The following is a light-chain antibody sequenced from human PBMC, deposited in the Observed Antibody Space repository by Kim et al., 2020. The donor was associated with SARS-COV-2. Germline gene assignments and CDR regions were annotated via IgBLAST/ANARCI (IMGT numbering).Light chain of an antibody. Sequence: PGQPARITCSEDALPKQYAYWFQQKPGQAPVVVIYEDTERPSGIPERFSGSTSGTTVTLTISGVQAEDEADYYCQSADSSDTFWVFGGGTQLTVL. CDR2: EDT. J-gene: IGLJ3*02. CDR1: ALPKQY. CDR3: QSADSSDTFWV. V-gene: IGLV3-25*03.